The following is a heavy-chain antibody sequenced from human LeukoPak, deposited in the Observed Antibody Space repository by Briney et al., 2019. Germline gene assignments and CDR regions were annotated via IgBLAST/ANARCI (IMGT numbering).Heavy chain of an antibody. J-gene: IGHJ4*02. CDR2: INAGNGNT. D-gene: IGHD2-15*01. CDR1: GYTFTSYA. Sequence: ASVKVSCKASGYTFTSYAMHWVRQAPGQRLEWTGWINAGNGNTKYSRKFQGRVTITRDTSASTAYMELSSLRSEDTAVYYCARVDGSPDYWGQGTLVTVSS. V-gene: IGHV1-3*01. CDR3: ARVDGSPDY.